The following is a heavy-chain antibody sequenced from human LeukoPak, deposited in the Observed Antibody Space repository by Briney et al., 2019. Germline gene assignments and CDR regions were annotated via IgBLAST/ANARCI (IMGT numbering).Heavy chain of an antibody. CDR1: GGSISSSSHF. V-gene: IGHV4-39*01. CDR3: ARRGGPSGTYYFDS. J-gene: IGHJ4*02. Sequence: SETLSLTCTVYGGSISSSSHFWGWIRQPPGKGLEWIGSIYYSGSTYYHPSLESRVTISVDTSKTQFSLKVASVTAADTAVYYCARRGGPSGTYYFDSWGQGTLVTVSS. D-gene: IGHD1-26*01. CDR2: IYYSGST.